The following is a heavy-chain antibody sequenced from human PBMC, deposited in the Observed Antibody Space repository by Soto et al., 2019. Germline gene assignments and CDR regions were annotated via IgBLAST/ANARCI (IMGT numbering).Heavy chain of an antibody. V-gene: IGHV4-34*01. Sequence: SETLSLTCAVYGGSVNGYYWNWIRQPPGKGLEWIEEINHTGGTHYNLSLKSRVTMSVDTSKNQFSLRLSSVTAADTAIYYCATRITVFGLLIPPFDPWGQGTQVTVSS. CDR1: GGSVNGYY. D-gene: IGHD3-3*01. J-gene: IGHJ5*02. CDR2: INHTGGT. CDR3: ATRITVFGLLIPPFDP.